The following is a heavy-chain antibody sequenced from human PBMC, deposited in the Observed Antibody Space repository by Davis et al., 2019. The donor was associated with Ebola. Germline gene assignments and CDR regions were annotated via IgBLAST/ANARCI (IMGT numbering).Heavy chain of an antibody. CDR1: GFTFSNYA. J-gene: IGHJ6*02. CDR2: ISSSSNYK. Sequence: GGSLRLSCATSGFTFSNYAMNWVRQAPGKGLEWVSTISSSSNYKYYAESVKGRFTISRDNANNSLTLQMNSLGAEDTAVYYCARNLDAWGMDVWGQGTTVTVSS. CDR3: ARNLDAWGMDV. V-gene: IGHV3-21*01.